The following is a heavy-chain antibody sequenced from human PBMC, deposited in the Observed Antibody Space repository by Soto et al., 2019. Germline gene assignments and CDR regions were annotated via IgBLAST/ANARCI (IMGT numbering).Heavy chain of an antibody. J-gene: IGHJ4*02. CDR3: IGEGWGVRCFDD. CDR1: GYTFTDYF. D-gene: IGHD3-16*01. Sequence: VQLVQSGDEVKKPGASVKLSCQASGYTFTDYFIHWVRQATGQGLEWMGVTNLAGTTTTYAQRLQDRLTISSDSSTSTVYMELSSLTAEDSAIDYGIGEGWGVRCFDDCGQGTLVSVSS. CDR2: TNLAGTTT. V-gene: IGHV1-46*03.